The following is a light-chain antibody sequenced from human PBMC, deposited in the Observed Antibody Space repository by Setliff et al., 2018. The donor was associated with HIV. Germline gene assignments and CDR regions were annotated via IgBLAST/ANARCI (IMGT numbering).Light chain of an antibody. CDR1: SSNIGSNT. Sequence: QSVLTQPPSVSGTPGQRVTISCSGSSSNIGSNTVNWYQQLPGTAPKLLIFNNNQRPSGVPDRFSGSKSGTSASLAISGLQSEDEADYHCAAWDDSLNGHVVFGGGTKVTV. CDR3: AAWDDSLNGHVV. CDR2: NNN. J-gene: IGLJ2*01. V-gene: IGLV1-44*01.